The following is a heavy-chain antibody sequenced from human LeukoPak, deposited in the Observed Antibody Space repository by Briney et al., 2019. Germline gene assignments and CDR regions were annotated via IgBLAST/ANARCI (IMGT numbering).Heavy chain of an antibody. CDR3: ARENMARYRFPNWFEP. J-gene: IGHJ5*02. CDR1: GGSISSYY. V-gene: IGHV4-4*07. D-gene: IGHD3-10*01. CDR2: IYTSGST. Sequence: SETLSLTCIVSGGSISSYYWSWIRQPAGKGLEWVGRIYTSGSTNYNASLKSRVTMSVDTSKNQFSLKLSSVTAADTAVYYCARENMARYRFPNWFEPWGQGTLVTVSS.